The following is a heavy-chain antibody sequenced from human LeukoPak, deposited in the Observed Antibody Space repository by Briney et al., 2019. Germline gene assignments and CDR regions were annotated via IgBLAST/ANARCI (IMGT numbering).Heavy chain of an antibody. CDR3: ARDPGMERFGVVFDY. CDR1: GDSISTYY. V-gene: IGHV4-4*07. J-gene: IGHJ4*02. CDR2: IYRSGGT. Sequence: SETLSLTCTVSGDSISTYYWNWLRQPAGKGLEWIGRIYRSGGTNYNPSLESRLTMSVDTSKNQFSLNLKSVTAADTAVYYCARDPGMERFGVVFDYWGQGALVTVSS. D-gene: IGHD3-10*01.